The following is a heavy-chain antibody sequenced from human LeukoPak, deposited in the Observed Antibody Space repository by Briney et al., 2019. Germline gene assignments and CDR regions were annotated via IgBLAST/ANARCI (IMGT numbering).Heavy chain of an antibody. D-gene: IGHD6-19*01. CDR1: GMTFVDYA. Sequence: PGRFLRLSCVASGMTFVDYAMHWVRPAPGKGLEWVSGISWNSGSIGYEDSVKGRFTIARDNAKNSLYLQMNSLRAEDTAVYYCAREGEQWSEPYNWFDPWGQGTLVTVSS. CDR3: AREGEQWSEPYNWFDP. V-gene: IGHV3-9*01. CDR2: ISWNSGSI. J-gene: IGHJ5*02.